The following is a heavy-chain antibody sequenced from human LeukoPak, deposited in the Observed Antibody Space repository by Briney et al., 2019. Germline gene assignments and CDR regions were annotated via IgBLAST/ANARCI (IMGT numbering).Heavy chain of an antibody. D-gene: IGHD2-8*01. J-gene: IGHJ5*02. CDR3: ARSRVSCINGVCRATSANWFDP. CDR1: GGSISSYY. V-gene: IGHV4-59*01. Sequence: SETLSLTCTVSGGSISSYYWSWIRQPPGKGLEWIGYIYYSGSTNYNPSLKSRVTISVDTSKNQFSLKLSSVTAADTAVYYCARSRVSCINGVCRATSANWFDPWGQGTLVTVSS. CDR2: IYYSGST.